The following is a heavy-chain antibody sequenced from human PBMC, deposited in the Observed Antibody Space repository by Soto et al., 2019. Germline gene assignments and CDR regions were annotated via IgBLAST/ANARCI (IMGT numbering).Heavy chain of an antibody. CDR3: ARPSGSYSYYYGMDV. CDR2: INHSGST. Sequence: SETLSLTCAVYGGSFSGYYWSWIRQPPGKGLEWIGEINHSGSTNYNPSLKSRVTISVDTSKNQFSLMLSSVTAADTAVYYCARPSGSYSYYYGMDVWGQGTTVTVSS. J-gene: IGHJ6*02. V-gene: IGHV4-34*01. D-gene: IGHD1-26*01. CDR1: GGSFSGYY.